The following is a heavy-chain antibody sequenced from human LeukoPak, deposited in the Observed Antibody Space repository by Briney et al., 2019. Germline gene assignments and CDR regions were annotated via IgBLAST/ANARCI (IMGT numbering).Heavy chain of an antibody. Sequence: PSETLSLTCTVSGGSISSYYWNWIRQPPGKGLEWIGYIYYSGSTNYNPSLKSRVTISVDTSKNQFSLKLSSVTAADAAVYYCASSVGSTDYWGQGTLVTVSS. CDR3: ASSVGSTDY. V-gene: IGHV4-59*12. CDR1: GGSISSYY. D-gene: IGHD1-26*01. J-gene: IGHJ4*02. CDR2: IYYSGST.